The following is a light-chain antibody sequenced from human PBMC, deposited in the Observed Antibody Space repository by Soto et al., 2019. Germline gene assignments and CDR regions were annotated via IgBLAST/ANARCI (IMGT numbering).Light chain of an antibody. CDR2: GAS. J-gene: IGKJ1*01. CDR1: QSVSSN. CDR3: QQYNTWA. Sequence: EIVMTQSPATLSVSPGERATLSCRASQSVSSNLAWYQQKPGQAPRLLIYGASTRATGIPARFSGSGSGTEFTLTISSLQSEDFAVYYCQQYNTWAFGLGTKV. V-gene: IGKV3-15*01.